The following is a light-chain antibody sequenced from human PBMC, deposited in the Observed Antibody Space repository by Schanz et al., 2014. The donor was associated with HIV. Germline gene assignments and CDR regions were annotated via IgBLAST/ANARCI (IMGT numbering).Light chain of an antibody. Sequence: QSVLTQPASVSGSPGQSITISCTGTSSDVGSYNYVSWYQQHPGKAPKLMIYDVSNRPSGVSSRFSGSKSGNTASLTISGLQAEDEADYYCQSYDSGLSGILFGGGTKLTVL. CDR3: QSYDSGLSGIL. CDR2: DVS. CDR1: SSDVGSYNY. V-gene: IGLV2-14*03. J-gene: IGLJ2*01.